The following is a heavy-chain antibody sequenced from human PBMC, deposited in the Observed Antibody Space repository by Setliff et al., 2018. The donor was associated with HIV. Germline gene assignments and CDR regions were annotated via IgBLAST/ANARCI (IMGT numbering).Heavy chain of an antibody. J-gene: IGHJ4*02. CDR3: ASGVHCTSTTCYPSFYFDY. CDR2: IHHSGNT. V-gene: IGHV4-38-2*01. D-gene: IGHD2-2*01. CDR1: GYSISSGHY. Sequence: SETLSLTCAVSGYSISSGHYWGWIRQSPGKGLEWIASIHHSGNTYHNPSLKSRVTMSVDTSKNQVSLKLTSVTAEDTAVFYCASGVHCTSTTCYPSFYFDYWGQGIMVTVSS.